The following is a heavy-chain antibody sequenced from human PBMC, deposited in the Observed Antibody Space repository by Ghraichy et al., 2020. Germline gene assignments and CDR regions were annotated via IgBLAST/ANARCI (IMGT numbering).Heavy chain of an antibody. CDR3: ARHSDHNGYINGFDI. J-gene: IGHJ3*02. CDR2: INDRGTT. CDR1: GGSISGGSYY. V-gene: IGHV4-39*01. Sequence: SETLSLTCSVSGGSISGGSYYWNWIRQLPGKGLEWIGCINDRGTTHYTPSINSRVTISIDTSKNQFSLRVSSMTTTETGIYFCARHSDHNGYINGFDIWGQGTLVTVSS. D-gene: IGHD5-24*01.